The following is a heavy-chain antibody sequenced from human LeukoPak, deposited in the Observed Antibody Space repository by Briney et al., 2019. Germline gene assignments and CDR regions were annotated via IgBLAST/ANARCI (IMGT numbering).Heavy chain of an antibody. CDR1: GFTFSRYA. CDR3: ARSQVLGTFDH. CDR2: ISYDGSNK. D-gene: IGHD1/OR15-1a*01. Sequence: GGSLRLSCAASGFTFSRYAMHWVRQAPGKGLEWVAVISYDGSNKYYADSVKGRFAISRDNAKNSLYLQMNSLRAEDTAVYFCARSQVLGTFDHWGQGTLLTVSS. V-gene: IGHV3-30*09. J-gene: IGHJ4*02.